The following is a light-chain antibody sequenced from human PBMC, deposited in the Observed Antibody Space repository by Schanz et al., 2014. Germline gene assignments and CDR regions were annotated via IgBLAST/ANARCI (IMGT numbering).Light chain of an antibody. Sequence: QSVLTQPPSVSGTPGQLVTIPCSGSSSNIGSNYVYWYQQLPGTAPKLVIYSNNQRPSGVPDRFSGSRSGTSASLAISGLRSEDEADFYCETWDDSLSGWVFGGGTKLTVL. V-gene: IGLV1-47*01. CDR1: SSNIGSNY. J-gene: IGLJ3*02. CDR2: SNN. CDR3: ETWDDSLSGWV.